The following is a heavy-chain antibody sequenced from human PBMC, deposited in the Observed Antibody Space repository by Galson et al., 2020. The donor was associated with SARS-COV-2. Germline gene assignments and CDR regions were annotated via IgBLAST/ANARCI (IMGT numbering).Heavy chain of an antibody. CDR3: ARGGGGVPRILFYGMDV. Sequence: KIGESLKISCNGSGFTFTTYWIGWVRQMPGKGLEWMGIISPGDSEITYSPSFQGQVTISADKSIRTAYLQWSRLKASDTAIYYCARGGGGVPRILFYGMDVWGQGTTVIVSS. J-gene: IGHJ6*02. CDR1: GFTFTTYW. D-gene: IGHD2-21*01. V-gene: IGHV5-51*01. CDR2: ISPGDSEI.